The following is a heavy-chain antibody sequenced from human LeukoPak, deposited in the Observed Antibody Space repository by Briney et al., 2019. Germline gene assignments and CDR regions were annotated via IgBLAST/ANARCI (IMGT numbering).Heavy chain of an antibody. CDR2: NNPNSSGT. CDR3: ARDLLLTYYDFWSGYPYYYYGMDV. J-gene: IGHJ6*02. Sequence: ASVKVSCKASGYTFTGYYMHWVRQAPGQGLEWMGRNNPNSSGTNYAQKFQGRVTMTRDTSISTAYMELSRLRSDDTAVYYCARDLLLTYYDFWSGYPYYYYGMDVWGQGTTVTVSS. CDR1: GYTFTGYY. D-gene: IGHD3-3*01. V-gene: IGHV1-2*06.